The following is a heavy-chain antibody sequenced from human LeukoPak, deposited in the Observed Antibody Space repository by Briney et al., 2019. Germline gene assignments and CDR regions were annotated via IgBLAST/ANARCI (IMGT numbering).Heavy chain of an antibody. CDR1: GFTFTGDY. J-gene: IGHJ4*02. D-gene: IGHD1-26*01. V-gene: IGHV1-2*06. Sequence: ASVKVSGRTSGFTFTGDYVHWIRQAPGQGLEWMGRINPNSGETIYTERFQGRVTMTRDTSISTAYMELSSLRSDDTAVYYCARDLVGGSWSAGFWGQGSLVTVSS. CDR2: INPNSGET. CDR3: ARDLVGGSWSAGF.